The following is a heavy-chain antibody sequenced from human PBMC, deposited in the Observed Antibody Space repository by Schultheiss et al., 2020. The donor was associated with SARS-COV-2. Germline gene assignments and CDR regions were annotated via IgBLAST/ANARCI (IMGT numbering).Heavy chain of an antibody. Sequence: GGSLRLSCAASGFTFSNYAMGWVRQSPGKGLEWVSTVSNDGVDTYQTDSVKGRFTISRDNPKNTLNLQMNSLRAEDSALYYCAKGLSATGYLNAFDSWGQGTLVTVSS. D-gene: IGHD3-9*01. CDR1: GFTFSNYA. V-gene: IGHV3-23*01. CDR3: AKGLSATGYLNAFDS. CDR2: VSNDGVDT. J-gene: IGHJ5*01.